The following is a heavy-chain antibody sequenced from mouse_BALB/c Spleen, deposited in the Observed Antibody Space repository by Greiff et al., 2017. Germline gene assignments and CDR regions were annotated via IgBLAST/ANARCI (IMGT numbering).Heavy chain of an antibody. CDR3: ARDGYAMDY. CDR1: GFNIKDTY. Sequence: VQLKESGAELVKPGASVKLSCTASGFNIKDTYMHWVKQRPEQGLEWIGRIDPANGNTKYDPKFQDKATLTADKSSSTAYMQLSSLTSEDSAVYYCARDGYAMDYWGQGTSVTVSS. J-gene: IGHJ4*01. CDR2: IDPANGNT. V-gene: IGHV14-3*02.